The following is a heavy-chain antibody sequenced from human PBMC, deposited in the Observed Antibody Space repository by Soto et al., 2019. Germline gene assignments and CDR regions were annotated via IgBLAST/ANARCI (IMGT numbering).Heavy chain of an antibody. V-gene: IGHV3-23*01. Sequence: PGGSLRLSCAASGFTLSNYAMSWVRQAPGKGLEWVSVVSGHSRSIYYADSVRGRFTISRDNSKNTLYLQMNSLRVEDTAVYHCAKTNPSSAHTSGWNDWFDPWGQGTLVTVPQ. D-gene: IGHD6-19*01. CDR3: AKTNPSSAHTSGWNDWFDP. CDR1: GFTLSNYA. J-gene: IGHJ5*02. CDR2: VSGHSRSI.